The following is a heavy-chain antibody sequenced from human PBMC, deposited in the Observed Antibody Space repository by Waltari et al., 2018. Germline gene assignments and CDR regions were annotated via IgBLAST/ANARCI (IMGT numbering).Heavy chain of an antibody. CDR2: SNPNSGGT. J-gene: IGHJ6*03. Sequence: QVQLVQSGAEVKKPGASVKVSCKASGYTFTGYYMHWVRQAPGQGLEWMGWSNPNSGGTNYEQKLQGRVTMTRDTSISTAYMGLSRLRSDDTAVYYCARYMVRGVKPYYYYMDVWGKGTTVTVSS. V-gene: IGHV1-2*02. CDR3: ARYMVRGVKPYYYYMDV. CDR1: GYTFTGYY. D-gene: IGHD3-10*01.